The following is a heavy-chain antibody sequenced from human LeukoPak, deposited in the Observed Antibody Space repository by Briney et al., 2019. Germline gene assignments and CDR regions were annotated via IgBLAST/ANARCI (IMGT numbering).Heavy chain of an antibody. D-gene: IGHD3-9*01. J-gene: IGHJ4*02. CDR1: EFTFSSYA. CDR3: ARGMDYDILAGPPDY. Sequence: TGRSLRLSCAASEFTFSSYAMHWVRQAPDKGLEWVALISYDGSNKEYADSVKGRFTISRDNSKNSLYLQMNSQRGEDTAVYYCARGMDYDILAGPPDYWGQGTLVTVSS. V-gene: IGHV3-30*04. CDR2: ISYDGSNK.